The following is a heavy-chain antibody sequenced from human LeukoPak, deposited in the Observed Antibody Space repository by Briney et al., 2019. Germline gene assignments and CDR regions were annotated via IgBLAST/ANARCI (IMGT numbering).Heavy chain of an antibody. J-gene: IGHJ4*02. D-gene: IGHD6-19*01. CDR1: GFNVSSNY. CDR3: AKGYSSGWYDFDY. Sequence: GGSLRLSCAASGFNVSSNYMSWVRQAPGKGLEWVSFIGGSGSNTYYVDSVKGRFTISRDNSKNTLYLQMNSLRAEDTAVYYCAKGYSSGWYDFDYWGQGTLVTVSS. V-gene: IGHV3-23*01. CDR2: IGGSGSNT.